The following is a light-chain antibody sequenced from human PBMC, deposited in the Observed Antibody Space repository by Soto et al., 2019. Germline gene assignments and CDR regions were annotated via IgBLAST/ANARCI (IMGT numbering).Light chain of an antibody. CDR3: QSYDSSLTGHYV. CDR1: SPNIGAGFD. CDR2: GNI. Sequence: QSVLTQPPSVSGAPGRPVTISCPGGSPNIGAGFDVHWYQQLPGTAPKLLIYGNINRPSGVPDRFSASKSGTSASLAIIGLQAEDEADYYCQSYDSSLTGHYVFGTGTKLTVL. J-gene: IGLJ1*01. V-gene: IGLV1-40*01.